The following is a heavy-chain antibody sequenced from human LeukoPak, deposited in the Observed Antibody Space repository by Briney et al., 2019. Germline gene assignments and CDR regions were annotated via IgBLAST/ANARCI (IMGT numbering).Heavy chain of an antibody. CDR1: GFTFSSYE. V-gene: IGHV3-48*03. D-gene: IGHD3-10*01. J-gene: IGHJ3*02. Sequence: AGGSLRLSCAASGFTFSSYEMNWVRQAPGKGLEWVSYISSSGSTIYYADSVKGRFTISRDNAKNSLYLQMNSLRAEDTAVYYCAKSNGYGLVDIWGQGTMVTVSS. CDR3: AKSNGYGLVDI. CDR2: ISSSGSTI.